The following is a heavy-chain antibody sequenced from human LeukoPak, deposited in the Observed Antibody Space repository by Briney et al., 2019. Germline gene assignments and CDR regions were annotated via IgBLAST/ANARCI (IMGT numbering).Heavy chain of an antibody. CDR3: ARGKMRTLALAEYLQD. CDR1: GFNFNVYA. J-gene: IGHJ1*01. Sequence: GGSLRLSCEASGFNFNVYAMHWVRQAPGKGLEWVAATSYDGSKIYYSDSVQGRFTIFRDNSKNTLYLQTNSLTTDDTAVYYCARGKMRTLALAEYLQDWGQGTLVTVSS. CDR2: TSYDGSKI. V-gene: IGHV3-30*04.